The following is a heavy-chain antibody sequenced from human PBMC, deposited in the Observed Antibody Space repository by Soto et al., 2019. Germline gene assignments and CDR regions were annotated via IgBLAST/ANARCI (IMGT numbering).Heavy chain of an antibody. D-gene: IGHD3-10*01. CDR1: GGSISSGGYS. J-gene: IGHJ4*02. Sequence: PSETLSLTSALSGGSISSGGYSWSWIRQPPGKGLEWIGYIYHSGSTYYNPSLKSRVTISVDRSKNQFSLKLSSVTAADTAVYYCARGLLWFGELPYFDYWGQGTLVTVSS. CDR3: ARGLLWFGELPYFDY. V-gene: IGHV4-30-2*01. CDR2: IYHSGST.